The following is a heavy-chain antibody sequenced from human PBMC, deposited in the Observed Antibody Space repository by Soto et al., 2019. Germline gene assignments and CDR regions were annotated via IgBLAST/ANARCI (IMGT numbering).Heavy chain of an antibody. J-gene: IGHJ4*02. D-gene: IGHD3-22*01. V-gene: IGHV3-33*01. Sequence: QVQLVESGGGVVQPGRSLRLSCAASGFTFSSYGMHWVRQAPGKGLAWVAVIWYDGSNKYYVDSVKGRFTISRDNSKNTLYLQMNSLRAEDTAVYYCAHSSGYYFFDYWGQGTLVTVSS. CDR3: AHSSGYYFFDY. CDR2: IWYDGSNK. CDR1: GFTFSSYG.